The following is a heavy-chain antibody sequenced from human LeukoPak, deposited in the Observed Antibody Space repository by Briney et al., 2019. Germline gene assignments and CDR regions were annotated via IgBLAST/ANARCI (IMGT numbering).Heavy chain of an antibody. CDR1: GYSFTSYW. CDR3: ARHGDTIFGVVPSSDYYYGMDV. J-gene: IGHJ6*02. D-gene: IGHD3-3*01. V-gene: IGHV5-10-1*01. Sequence: GESRNISCKGSGYSFTSYWISWVRQMPGKGLEWMGRIDPSDSYTNYSPSFQGHVTISADKSISTAYLQWSSLKASDTAMYYCARHGDTIFGVVPSSDYYYGMDVWGQGTTVTVSS. CDR2: IDPSDSYT.